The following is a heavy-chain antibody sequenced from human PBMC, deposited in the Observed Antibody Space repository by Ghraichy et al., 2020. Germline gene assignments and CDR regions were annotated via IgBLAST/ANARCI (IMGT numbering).Heavy chain of an antibody. CDR2: IYYSGST. J-gene: IGHJ6*02. V-gene: IGHV4-31*03. Sequence: SETLSLTCTVSGGSISSGGYYWSWTRQHPGKGLEWIGYIYYSGSTYYNPSLKSRVTISVDTSKNQFSLKLSSVTAADTAVYYCSRVRQDYDILTGYYYYGMDVWGQGTTVTVSS. CDR1: GGSISSGGYY. CDR3: SRVRQDYDILTGYYYYGMDV. D-gene: IGHD3-9*01.